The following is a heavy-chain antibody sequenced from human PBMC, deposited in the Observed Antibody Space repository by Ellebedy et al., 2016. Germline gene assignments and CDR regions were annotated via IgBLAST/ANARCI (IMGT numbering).Heavy chain of an antibody. D-gene: IGHD1-1*01. CDR2: IYHSGSA. V-gene: IGHV4-39*06. CDR1: GGPISGAPYY. CDR3: ARKETGTMRDN. Sequence: SETLSLTCTVSGGPISGAPYYWAWIRQPPGEGLEWIGTIYHSGSAHYSPSLMNRVTMSIDPSKTHFPLRLSPVTAADTAVYYCARKETGTMRDNWGQGTLVTVSS. J-gene: IGHJ4*02.